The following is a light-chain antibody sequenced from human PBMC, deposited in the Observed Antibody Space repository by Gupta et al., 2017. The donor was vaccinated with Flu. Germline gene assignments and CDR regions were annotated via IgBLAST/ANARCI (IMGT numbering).Light chain of an antibody. CDR2: TDY. J-gene: IGLJ3*02. CDR1: SSNIGINY. V-gene: IGLV1-47*01. CDR3: AAWDDSRSLWV. Sequence: ASGTPGQRITSACSGTSSNIGINYVYWYQHLPGTAPKLLICTDYQRPSGVPDRFAGSKSGTSASLAISGRRSEDEGDYYCAAWDDSRSLWVFGGGTKLTVL.